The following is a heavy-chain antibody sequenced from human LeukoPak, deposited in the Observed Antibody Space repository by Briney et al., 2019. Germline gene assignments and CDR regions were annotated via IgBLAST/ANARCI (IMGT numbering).Heavy chain of an antibody. J-gene: IGHJ4*02. V-gene: IGHV3-23*01. CDR2: ISGSGGST. CDR3: AKSWPHYSGYDFDY. Sequence: QSGGSLRLSCAASGFTFSSYAMSWVRQAPGKGLEWVSAISGSGGSTYYADSVKGRFTISRDNSKNTLYLQMDSLRAEDTAVYYCAKSWPHYSGYDFDYWGQGTLVTVSS. CDR1: GFTFSSYA. D-gene: IGHD5-12*01.